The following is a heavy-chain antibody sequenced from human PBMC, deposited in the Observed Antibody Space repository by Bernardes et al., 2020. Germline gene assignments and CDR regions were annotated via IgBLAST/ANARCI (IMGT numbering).Heavy chain of an antibody. V-gene: IGHV3-23*01. Sequence: GGSLRLSCAASGFTFSSYAMSWVRQAPGKGLEWVSAISGSGGSTYYADSVKGRFTISRDNFKNTLYLQMNSLRAEDTAVYYCACDSSGYVHDYWGQGTLVTVSS. CDR3: ACDSSGYVHDY. CDR2: ISGSGGST. D-gene: IGHD3-22*01. CDR1: GFTFSSYA. J-gene: IGHJ4*02.